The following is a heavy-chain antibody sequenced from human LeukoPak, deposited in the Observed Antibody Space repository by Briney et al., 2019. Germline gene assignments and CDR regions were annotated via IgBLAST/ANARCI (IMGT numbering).Heavy chain of an antibody. V-gene: IGHV4-59*01. D-gene: IGHD3-22*01. J-gene: IGHJ3*02. CDR1: GGSISSYY. CDR3: ARGHSSGYYVDAFDI. CDR2: IYYSGST. Sequence: SETLSLTCTVSGGSISSYYWSWIRQPPGKGLEWIGNIYYSGSTNYNPSLKSRVTISVDTSKNQFSLKLSSVTAADTAVYYCARGHSSGYYVDAFDIWGQGTMVTVSS.